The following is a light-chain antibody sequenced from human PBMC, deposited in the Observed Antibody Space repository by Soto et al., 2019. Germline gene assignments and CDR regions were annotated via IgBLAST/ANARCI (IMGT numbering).Light chain of an antibody. Sequence: DILMTQSPSTLSASVGDRVTISCRASQSISRWLACYQHIPGKAPKLLVYDASTLESGDPSRFSGSGSGTEFTLTISSLQPDDFASYYCQQYDSYLRTFGQGTKVEVK. CDR3: QQYDSYLRT. J-gene: IGKJ1*01. CDR1: QSISRW. CDR2: DAS. V-gene: IGKV1-5*01.